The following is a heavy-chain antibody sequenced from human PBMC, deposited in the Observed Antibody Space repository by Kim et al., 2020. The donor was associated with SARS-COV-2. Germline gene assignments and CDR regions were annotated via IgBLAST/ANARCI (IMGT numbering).Heavy chain of an antibody. Sequence: GGSLRLSCSASGFTFSSYVMHWVRQAPGKGLEWLAVITYDGNNQYYPESVKGRFTISRDNSKNTLSLQINSLRAEDTAVYYCARGPGGGPSGYCDYWGQGPRVTV. CDR2: ITYDGNNQ. D-gene: IGHD3-22*01. CDR3: ARGPGGGPSGYCDY. V-gene: IGHV3-30-3*01. CDR1: GFTFSSYV. J-gene: IGHJ4*02.